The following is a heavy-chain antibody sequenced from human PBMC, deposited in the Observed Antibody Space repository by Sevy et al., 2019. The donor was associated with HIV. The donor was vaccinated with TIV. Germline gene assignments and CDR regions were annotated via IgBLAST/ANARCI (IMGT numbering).Heavy chain of an antibody. J-gene: IGHJ4*02. D-gene: IGHD3-16*01. CDR3: GGDPYARRGFDY. CDR1: GYTFATYT. V-gene: IGHV1-3*01. CDR2: LNPGNGNT. Sequence: APVKVSCKASGYTFATYTLHWVRQAPGQSLEWMGWLNPGNGNTRYSQKFQGRVTITRDTSARTAYMELTSLTSEDTAVYYCGGDPYARRGFDYWGQGTLVTVSS.